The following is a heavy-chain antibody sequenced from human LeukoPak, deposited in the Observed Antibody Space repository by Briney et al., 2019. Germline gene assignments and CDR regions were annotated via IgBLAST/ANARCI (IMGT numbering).Heavy chain of an antibody. J-gene: IGHJ6*02. CDR2: IIPIFGTA. CDR1: GGTFSSYA. CDR3: ATPRPIVGATRYYYYGMDV. Sequence: GASVKVSCKASGGTFSSYAISWVRQAPGQGLEWMGGIIPIFGTANYAQKFQGRVTITADESTSTAYMELSSLRSEDTAVYYCATPRPIVGATRYYYYGMDVWGQGTTVTVSS. V-gene: IGHV1-69*13. D-gene: IGHD1-26*01.